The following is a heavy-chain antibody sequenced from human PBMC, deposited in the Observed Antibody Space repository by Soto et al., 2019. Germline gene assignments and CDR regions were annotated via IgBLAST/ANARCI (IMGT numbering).Heavy chain of an antibody. Sequence: GSLILSCAASGFTFIDYYMTWIRQAPGKGLEWVSYISSSSSYTNYADSVKGRFTISRDNAKNSLYLQMNSLRAEDTAVYYCARDQVGTTRRNYYGMDVWGQGTTVTVSS. CDR1: GFTFIDYY. CDR2: ISSSSSYT. J-gene: IGHJ6*02. V-gene: IGHV3-11*06. CDR3: ARDQVGTTRRNYYGMDV. D-gene: IGHD1-1*01.